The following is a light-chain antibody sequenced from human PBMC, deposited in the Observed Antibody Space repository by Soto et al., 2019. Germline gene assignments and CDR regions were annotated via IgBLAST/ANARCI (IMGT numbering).Light chain of an antibody. J-gene: IGKJ5*01. CDR3: QHYHGWTIT. CDR1: QGISSY. V-gene: IGKV1-8*01. Sequence: AIRTTQSPSSLTASTGDSVTITCRASQGISSYLAWYQQKPGKAPKLLIYAESSLQSGVPSRFSGSGSGTEFTLTISSLQSEDFAVYYCQHYHGWTITFGQGTRLEIK. CDR2: AES.